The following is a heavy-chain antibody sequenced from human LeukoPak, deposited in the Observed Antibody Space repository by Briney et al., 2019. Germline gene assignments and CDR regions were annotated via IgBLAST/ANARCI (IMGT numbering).Heavy chain of an antibody. V-gene: IGHV3-7*03. CDR3: ARDQYDTWSRRGNFDS. CDR2: IKLDGSEK. D-gene: IGHD3-3*01. CDR1: GFTFSGYW. J-gene: IGHJ4*02. Sequence: GGSLRLSCVASGFTFSGYWMTWVRQAPGKGLEWVANIKLDGSEKNYVDSEKGRFTISRDNTKNSLYLQMNSLRVEDTAVFYCARDQYDTWSRRGNFDSWGQGTLVIVSS.